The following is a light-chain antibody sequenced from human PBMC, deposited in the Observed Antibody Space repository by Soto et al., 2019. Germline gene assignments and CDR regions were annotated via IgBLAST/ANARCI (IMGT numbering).Light chain of an antibody. V-gene: IGKV3-20*01. CDR3: QQYDSSPPFT. CDR2: GAS. J-gene: IGKJ3*01. Sequence: EIVLTQSPGTLSLSPGERATLSCRASQSVSSSYLAWYQQKPGQAPRLLIYGASSRATGIPDRFSGSGSGTDVTLTISRLEPEDFAVDYCQQYDSSPPFTFGPGTKVDIK. CDR1: QSVSSSY.